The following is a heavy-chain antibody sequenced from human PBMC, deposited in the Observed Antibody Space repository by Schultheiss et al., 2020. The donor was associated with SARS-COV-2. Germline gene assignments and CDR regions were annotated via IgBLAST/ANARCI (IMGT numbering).Heavy chain of an antibody. D-gene: IGHD2-2*01. Sequence: SETLSLTCTVSGGSISSSSYYWGWIRQPPGKGLEWIGSIYYSGSTYYNPSLKSRVTISVDTSKNQFSLKLSSVTAADTAVYYCARSPRYCSSTSCYRITSGLPDYWGQGTLVTVSS. V-gene: IGHV4-39*07. CDR1: GGSISSSSYY. J-gene: IGHJ4*02. CDR2: IYYSGST. CDR3: ARSPRYCSSTSCYRITSGLPDY.